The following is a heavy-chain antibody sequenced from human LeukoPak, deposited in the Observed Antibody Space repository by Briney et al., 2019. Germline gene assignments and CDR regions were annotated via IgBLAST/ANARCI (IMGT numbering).Heavy chain of an antibody. V-gene: IGHV3-23*01. CDR2: ISGSGGGGNT. D-gene: IGHD7-27*01. CDR3: AKLTWGPELYFDC. Sequence: GGSQRLSCAASGFTVSSYAMSWVRQAPGKGLEWVSAISGSGGGGNTYYADSVKGRFTISRDNAKNTLYLQMNSLRAEDTAIYYCAKLTWGPELYFDCWGQGTLVTVSS. J-gene: IGHJ4*02. CDR1: GFTVSSYA.